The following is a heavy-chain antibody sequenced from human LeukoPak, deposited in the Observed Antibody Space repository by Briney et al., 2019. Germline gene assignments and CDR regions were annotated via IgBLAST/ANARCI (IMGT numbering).Heavy chain of an antibody. V-gene: IGHV3-30*02. J-gene: IGHJ6*03. CDR1: GFTFSSYG. D-gene: IGHD2-2*01. CDR2: IRYDGSNK. CDR3: AKAARYCSSTSCYYYYYMDV. Sequence: GGSLRLSCAASGFTFSSYGMHWVRQARGKWLEWVAFIRYDGSNKYYADSVKGRFTISRDNSKNTLYLQMNSLRAEDTAVYYCAKAARYCSSTSCYYYYYMDVWGKGTTVTVSS.